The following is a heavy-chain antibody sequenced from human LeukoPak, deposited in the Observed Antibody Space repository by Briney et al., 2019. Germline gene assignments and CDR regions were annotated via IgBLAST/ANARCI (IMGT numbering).Heavy chain of an antibody. CDR1: GFSVSSFA. V-gene: IGHV3-23*01. CDR2: ITGGHYAT. J-gene: IGHJ5*02. CDR3: TKDPNGDYIGAFDP. Sequence: GGSLRLSCAASGFSVSSFAMTWVRQAPGKGLEWVSSITGGHYATYNTDSVKGRFTISRDNAKNTLYLQMNSLRADDTAIYYCTKDPNGDYIGAFDPWGQGTLVTVSS. D-gene: IGHD4-17*01.